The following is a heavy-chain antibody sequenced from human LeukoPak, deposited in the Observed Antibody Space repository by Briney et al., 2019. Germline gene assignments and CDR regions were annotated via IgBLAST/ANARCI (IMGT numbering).Heavy chain of an antibody. CDR3: ARGPWSGTYYFDY. CDR2: INHSGST. D-gene: IGHD2-15*01. CDR1: GGSFSGYY. Sequence: ASETLSLTCPVYGGSFSGYYWSWIRQPPGKGLEWIGEINHSGSTNYNPSLKSRVTIPVETSKNQFSLKRSSVTAADTAVYYCARGPWSGTYYFDYWGEGTLVTVSS. V-gene: IGHV4-34*01. J-gene: IGHJ4*02.